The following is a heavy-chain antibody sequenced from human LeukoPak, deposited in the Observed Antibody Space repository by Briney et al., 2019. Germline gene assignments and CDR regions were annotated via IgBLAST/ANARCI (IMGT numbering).Heavy chain of an antibody. D-gene: IGHD2-15*01. V-gene: IGHV4-34*01. Sequence: SETLSLTCAVYGGSFSGYYWSWIRQPPGKGLEWIGEINHSGSTYYNPSLKSRVTISVDTLKNQFSLKMSSVTAADTATYYCARGVVAATGYDYWGQGTLVTVSS. CDR2: INHSGST. J-gene: IGHJ4*02. CDR1: GGSFSGYY. CDR3: ARGVVAATGYDY.